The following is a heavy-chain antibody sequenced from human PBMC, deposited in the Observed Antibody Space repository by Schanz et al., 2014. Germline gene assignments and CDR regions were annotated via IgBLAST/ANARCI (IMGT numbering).Heavy chain of an antibody. J-gene: IGHJ4*02. Sequence: EVQVVESGGDLVQPGGSLRLSCAVSGCTFSNYGMGWVHQAPGKGLEWVSAISGSGGSTYYADSVKGRFTISRDNSKNTLFLQMNSLRAEDTALYFCAKEVRLVLRDWLPTPDFDYWGQGTLVTVSS. D-gene: IGHD3-3*01. V-gene: IGHV3-23*04. CDR2: ISGSGGST. CDR1: GCTFSNYG. CDR3: AKEVRLVLRDWLPTPDFDY.